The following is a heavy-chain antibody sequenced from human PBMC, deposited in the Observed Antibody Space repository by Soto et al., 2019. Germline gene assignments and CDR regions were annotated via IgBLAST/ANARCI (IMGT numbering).Heavy chain of an antibody. D-gene: IGHD3-22*01. Sequence: PGGSLRLSCAASGFTFSSYAMSWVRQAPGKGLEWVSAISGSGGSTYYADSVKGRFIVSRDNPKNTLYLQMDSLRAEDTAVYYCAREAIIVIAAPEYYFDYWGQGTLVTVSS. CDR3: AREAIIVIAAPEYYFDY. J-gene: IGHJ4*02. CDR1: GFTFSSYA. CDR2: ISGSGGST. V-gene: IGHV3-23*01.